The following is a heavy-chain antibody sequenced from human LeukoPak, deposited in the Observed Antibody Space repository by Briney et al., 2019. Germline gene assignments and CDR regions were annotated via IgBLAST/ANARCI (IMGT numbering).Heavy chain of an antibody. D-gene: IGHD3-9*01. CDR1: GFTFSDYN. J-gene: IGHJ6*02. Sequence: GGSLRLSCAASGFTFSDYNMKWVRQAPGEGRGWVSYITDSGNTIHYADSVKGPFTISRDNAKNSLYLQMNSLRAEDTAVYYCARSIGLTGGGVDVWGQGTTVTVSS. CDR2: ITDSGNTI. V-gene: IGHV3-11*01. CDR3: ARSIGLTGGGVDV.